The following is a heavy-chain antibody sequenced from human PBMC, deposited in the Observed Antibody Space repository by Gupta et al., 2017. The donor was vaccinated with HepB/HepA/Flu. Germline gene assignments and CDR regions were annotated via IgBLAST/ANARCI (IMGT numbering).Heavy chain of an antibody. V-gene: IGHV3-30-3*01. J-gene: IGHJ4*02. CDR2: ISYDGSNK. CDR3: ARDLSEWELLGGPDY. D-gene: IGHD1-26*01. Sequence: QVQLVESGGGVVQPGRSLRLSCAASGFTFSSYAMHWVRQAPGKGLEWVAVISYDGSNKYYADSVKGRFTISRDNSKNTLYLQMNSLRAEDTAVYYCARDLSEWELLGGPDYWGQGTLVTVSS. CDR1: GFTFSSYA.